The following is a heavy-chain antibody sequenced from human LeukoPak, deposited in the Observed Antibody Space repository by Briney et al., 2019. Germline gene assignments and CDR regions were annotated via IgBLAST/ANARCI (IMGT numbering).Heavy chain of an antibody. D-gene: IGHD2-21*02. CDR2: IYSSGIT. CDR1: GFIVSKNY. V-gene: IGHV3-53*01. J-gene: IGHJ3*01. CDR3: ARDRVVTTTEDGFDV. Sequence: GGSLRLSCAASGFIVSKNYMSWVRQAPGKGLGWVSVIYSSGITYYADSVKGRFTISRDNSKNTLYLQMNSLRAEDTAVYYCARDRVVTTTEDGFDVWGQGTMVTVSS.